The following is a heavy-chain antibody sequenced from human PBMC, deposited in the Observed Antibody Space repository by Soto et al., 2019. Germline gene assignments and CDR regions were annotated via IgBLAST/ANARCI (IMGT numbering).Heavy chain of an antibody. CDR1: DDSTRSRYW. Sequence: SETLSLTCGVFDDSTRSRYWWTWLRRPPGRGLEWIGEVNQSGTSNYNPSLKSRVSISIDNSKNHFSLTMTSVTAADTAVYYWVNGMDVWGQGTTVTVSS. V-gene: IGHV4-4*02. J-gene: IGHJ6*02. CDR3: VNGMDV. CDR2: VNQSGTS.